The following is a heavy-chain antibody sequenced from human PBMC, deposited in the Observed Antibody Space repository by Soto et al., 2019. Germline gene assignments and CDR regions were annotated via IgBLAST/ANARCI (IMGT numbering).Heavy chain of an antibody. CDR2: ISAYNGNT. Sequence: ASVKVSCKASGYTFTSYGISWVRQAPGQGLEWMVRISAYNGNTIYAQKFQDRVTMTTDTSTSTVYMELRSLRSDDTAMYYCARTGNNYYYFDCWGQGTPVPVSS. V-gene: IGHV1-18*01. CDR1: GYTFTSYG. CDR3: ARTGNNYYYFDC. D-gene: IGHD1-26*01. J-gene: IGHJ4*02.